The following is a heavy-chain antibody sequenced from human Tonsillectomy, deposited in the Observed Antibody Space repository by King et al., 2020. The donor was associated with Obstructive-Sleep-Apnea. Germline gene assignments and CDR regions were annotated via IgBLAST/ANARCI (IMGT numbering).Heavy chain of an antibody. CDR2: ISWNSGSI. D-gene: IGHD2/OR15-2a*01. CDR3: AKATEYRGGMDV. J-gene: IGHJ6*02. Sequence: VQLVESGGGLVQPGRSLRLSCAASGFTFDDYAMHWVRQAPGRGLEWVSGISWNSGSIGYADSVKGRFTISRDNAKNSLYLQMNSLRAEDTALYYCAKATEYRGGMDVWGQGTTVTVSS. CDR1: GFTFDDYA. V-gene: IGHV3-9*01.